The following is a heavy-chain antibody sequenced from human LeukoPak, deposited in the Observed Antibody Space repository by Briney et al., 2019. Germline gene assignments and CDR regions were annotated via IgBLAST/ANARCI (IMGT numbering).Heavy chain of an antibody. CDR1: GFTFSSYA. CDR3: VKDGSMFDP. Sequence: GGSLRLSCAASGFTFSSYAMSWVRQAPGKGLEWVSGISDSGGSTYHADSVKGRFTVSRDNSKNTLYLQMNSLRVEDTAVYYCVKDGSMFDPWGQETLVTVAS. D-gene: IGHD1-26*01. J-gene: IGHJ5*02. CDR2: ISDSGGST. V-gene: IGHV3-23*01.